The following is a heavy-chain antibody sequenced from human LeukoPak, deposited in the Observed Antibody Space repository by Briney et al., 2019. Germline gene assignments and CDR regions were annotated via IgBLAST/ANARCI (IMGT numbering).Heavy chain of an antibody. CDR1: GFSVSNNY. J-gene: IGHJ4*02. CDR3: ARDLVYWGSGSPFDY. V-gene: IGHV3-21*01. CDR2: ISSSSSYI. D-gene: IGHD3-10*01. Sequence: GGSLRLSCAASGFSVSNNYMSWVRQAPGKGLEWVSSISSSSSYIYYADSVKGRFTISRDNAKNSLYLQMNSLRAEDTAVYYCARDLVYWGSGSPFDYWGQGTLVTVSS.